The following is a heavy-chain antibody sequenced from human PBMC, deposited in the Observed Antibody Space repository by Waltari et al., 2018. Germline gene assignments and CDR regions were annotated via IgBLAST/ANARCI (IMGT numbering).Heavy chain of an antibody. V-gene: IGHV3-7*02. D-gene: IGHD3-10*01. J-gene: IGHJ4*02. CDR3: ARALPGEITVYDY. CDR1: GFTFGSHW. CDR2: IKQDGSQQ. Sequence: EVQLVESGGGLVQPGGSLRLSCVASGFTFGSHWLGWVRQAPGKGLGWVADIKQDGSQQCYVDSVKGRFTVSRDNNKNSLFLQMNSLRAEDTAVYYCARALPGEITVYDYWAQGALVTVSS.